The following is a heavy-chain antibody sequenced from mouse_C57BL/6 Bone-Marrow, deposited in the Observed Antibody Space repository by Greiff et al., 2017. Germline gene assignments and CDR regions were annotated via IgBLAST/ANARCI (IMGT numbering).Heavy chain of an antibody. D-gene: IGHD2-4*01. V-gene: IGHV1-26*01. CDR3: VYEYDGLFAY. CDR1: GYTFTDYY. CDR2: INPNNGGT. Sequence: EVQLQQSGPELVKPGASVKISCKASGYTFTDYYMNWVKQSHGKSLEWIGDINPNNGGTSYNQKFKGKATLTVDKSSSTAYMELRSLTSEDSAVYYCVYEYDGLFAYWGQGTLVTVSA. J-gene: IGHJ3*01.